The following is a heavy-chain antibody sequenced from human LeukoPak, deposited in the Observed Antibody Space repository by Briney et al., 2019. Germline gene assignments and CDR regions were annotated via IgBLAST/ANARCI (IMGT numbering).Heavy chain of an antibody. Sequence: PSETLSLTCTVSGGSISSGGYYWSWIRQHPGKGLEWIGYIYYSGSTYYNPSLKSRVTISVDTSKNQFSLKLSSVTAADTAVYYCASQDPGSYNWFDPWGQGTLVTVSS. CDR3: ASQDPGSYNWFDP. J-gene: IGHJ5*02. D-gene: IGHD3-10*01. V-gene: IGHV4-31*03. CDR1: GGSISSGGYY. CDR2: IYYSGST.